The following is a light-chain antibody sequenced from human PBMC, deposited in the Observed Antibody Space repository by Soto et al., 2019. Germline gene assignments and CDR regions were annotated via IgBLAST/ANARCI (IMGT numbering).Light chain of an antibody. Sequence: QSALTQPPSASGSPGQSVTISCTGTSSDVGGYSYVSWYQQHPGKAPKLMIYEVSKRPSGVPDRFSGSKSGNTASLTVSGRQDEDEEADYCSSYYGGNNMVFGRGTKLTVL. V-gene: IGLV2-8*01. CDR1: SSDVGGYSY. CDR3: SSYYGGNNMV. J-gene: IGLJ2*01. CDR2: EVS.